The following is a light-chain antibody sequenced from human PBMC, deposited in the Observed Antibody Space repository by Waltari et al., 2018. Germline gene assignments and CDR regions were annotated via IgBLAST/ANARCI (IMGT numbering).Light chain of an antibody. CDR1: QNVLYSSDHKNY. CDR2: WAS. V-gene: IGKV4-1*01. Sequence: DIVMTQSPDSLAVSLGERATINCKSSQNVLYSSDHKNYLAWYQQKLGQPPNLLIYWASTRESGVPDRFSGSGSGTDFTLTISSLQAEDVAVYYCQQYYSIPWTFGQGTKVEI. CDR3: QQYYSIPWT. J-gene: IGKJ1*01.